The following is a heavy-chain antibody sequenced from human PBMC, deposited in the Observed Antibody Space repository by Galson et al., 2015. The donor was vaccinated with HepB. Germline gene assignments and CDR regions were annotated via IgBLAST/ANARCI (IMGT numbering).Heavy chain of an antibody. J-gene: IGHJ5*02. CDR1: GGSISSYY. Sequence: SETLSLTCTVSGGSISSYYWSWIRQPPGKGLEWIGYIYYSGSTNYNPSLKSRVTISVDTSKNQFSLKLSSVTAADTAVYYCARAPNCSSTSCYYNWFDPWGQGTLVTVSS. CDR3: ARAPNCSSTSCYYNWFDP. CDR2: IYYSGST. D-gene: IGHD2-2*01. V-gene: IGHV4-59*01.